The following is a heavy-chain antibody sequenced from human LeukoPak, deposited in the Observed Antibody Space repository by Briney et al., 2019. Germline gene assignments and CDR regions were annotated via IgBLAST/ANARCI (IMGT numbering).Heavy chain of an antibody. D-gene: IGHD6-19*01. Sequence: ASVKVSCKASGGTFSSYAISWVRQAPGQGLEWMGRIIPILGIANYAQKFRGRVTITADKSTSTAYMELSSLRSEDTAVYYCARALSGYSSGWGGDYGMDVWGQGTTVTVSS. CDR3: ARALSGYSSGWGGDYGMDV. CDR2: IIPILGIA. CDR1: GGTFSSYA. V-gene: IGHV1-69*04. J-gene: IGHJ6*02.